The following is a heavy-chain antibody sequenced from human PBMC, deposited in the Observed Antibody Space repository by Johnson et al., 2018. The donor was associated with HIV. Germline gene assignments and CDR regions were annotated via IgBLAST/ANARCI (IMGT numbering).Heavy chain of an antibody. Sequence: QVQLVESGGGVVQPGRSPRLSCAASGFTFSSYGMHWVRQAPGKGLEWVAVISYDGSNKYYANSVKGRFTISRDNSKNTLFLQMNSLRAEDTAVYYCARALVVYARDAFVFWGQGTMVTVSS. V-gene: IGHV3-30*03. D-gene: IGHD2-8*02. CDR1: GFTFSSYG. CDR2: ISYDGSNK. J-gene: IGHJ3*01. CDR3: ARALVVYARDAFVF.